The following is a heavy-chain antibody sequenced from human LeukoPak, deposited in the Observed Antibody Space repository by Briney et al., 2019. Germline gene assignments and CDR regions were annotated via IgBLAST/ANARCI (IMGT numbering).Heavy chain of an antibody. D-gene: IGHD5-18*01. J-gene: IGHJ6*02. Sequence: GGSLRLSCAASGXTFSGSAMHWVRQASGKGLEWVGRIRSKANSYATAYAASVKGRFTISRDDSKNTAYLQMNSLKTEDTAVYYCTRLSYTAMVPYYYGMDVWGQGTTVTVSS. V-gene: IGHV3-73*01. CDR3: TRLSYTAMVPYYYGMDV. CDR2: IRSKANSYAT. CDR1: GXTFSGSA.